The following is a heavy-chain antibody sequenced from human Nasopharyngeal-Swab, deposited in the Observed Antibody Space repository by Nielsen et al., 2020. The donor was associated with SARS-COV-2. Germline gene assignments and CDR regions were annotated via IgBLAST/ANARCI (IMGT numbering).Heavy chain of an antibody. CDR1: GGTFSSYA. J-gene: IGHJ6*02. Sequence: SVKVSCKASGGTFSSYAISWVRQAPGQGLEWIGGIIPIFGTANYAQKFQGRVTITADESTSTAYMELSSLRSEDTAVYYCASTPYSSGWYGPRPANYGMDVWGQGTTVTVSS. CDR3: ASTPYSSGWYGPRPANYGMDV. V-gene: IGHV1-69*13. CDR2: IIPIFGTA. D-gene: IGHD6-19*01.